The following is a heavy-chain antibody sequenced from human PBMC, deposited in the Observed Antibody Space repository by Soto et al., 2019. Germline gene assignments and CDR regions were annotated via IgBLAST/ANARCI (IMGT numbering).Heavy chain of an antibody. CDR1: GGSISSGDYY. V-gene: IGHV4-30-4*01. J-gene: IGHJ5*02. CDR2: IYYSGST. D-gene: IGHD6-6*01. CDR3: ARERPDGARLDP. Sequence: KPSATLSLTCTVSGGSISSGDYYWSWIHQPPGKGLEWIGYIYYSGSTYYNPSLKSRVTISVDTSKNQFSLKLSSVTAADTAVYYCARERPDGARLDPWGQGTLVTVSS.